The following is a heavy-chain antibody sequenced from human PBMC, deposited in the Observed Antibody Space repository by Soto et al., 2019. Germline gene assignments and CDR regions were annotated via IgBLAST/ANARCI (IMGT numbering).Heavy chain of an antibody. D-gene: IGHD4-17*01. CDR3: AESTVSCLDYYSYHLYV. CDR2: ITPFNGNT. V-gene: IGHV1-45*02. Sequence: SVKVSCKASGYTFTYRYLHWVRQAPGQALEWMGWITPFNGNTNYAQKFQDRVTITADRSTSTAYMELSSLRSEDTAVYYCAESTVSCLDYYSYHLYVRGQGTTVTVS. J-gene: IGHJ6*03. CDR1: GYTFTYRY.